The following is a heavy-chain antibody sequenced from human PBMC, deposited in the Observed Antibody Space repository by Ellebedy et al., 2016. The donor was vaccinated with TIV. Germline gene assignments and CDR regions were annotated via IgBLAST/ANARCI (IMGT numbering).Heavy chain of an antibody. Sequence: PGGSLRLSCAASGFTVSSNYMTWVRQAPGKGLEWVSVIYSGVSTYYADSVKGRFTISRDNSKNTLYLQMNSLRAEDTAVYYCARDPYGGNLLVYWGQGTLVTVSS. J-gene: IGHJ4*02. D-gene: IGHD4-23*01. CDR3: ARDPYGGNLLVY. CDR2: IYSGVST. CDR1: GFTVSSNY. V-gene: IGHV3-53*01.